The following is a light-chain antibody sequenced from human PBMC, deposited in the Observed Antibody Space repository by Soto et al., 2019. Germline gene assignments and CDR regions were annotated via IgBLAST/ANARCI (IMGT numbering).Light chain of an antibody. CDR2: GAS. J-gene: IGKJ3*01. V-gene: IGKV3-20*01. CDR1: QSVSSSY. CDR3: QHYGTSPLT. Sequence: EIVLTQSPGTLSLSPGVRATLSCRTSQSVSSSYLAWYQQKPGQAPRLLIYGASNRATGIPDRFSGSGSGTDFTLTISRLEPEDFAVYYWQHYGTSPLTLGPGTKVDIK.